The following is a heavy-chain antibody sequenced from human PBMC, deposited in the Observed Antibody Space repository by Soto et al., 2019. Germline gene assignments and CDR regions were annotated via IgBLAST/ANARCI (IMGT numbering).Heavy chain of an antibody. J-gene: IGHJ6*03. CDR3: SSGCYSCRMDV. Sequence: SETLSLTCTVSGGSISSGDYYWSWIRQPPGKGLEWIGEINHSGSTNYNPSLKSRVTISVDTSKNQFSLKLSSVTAADTAVYYCSSGCYSCRMDVWGKGTTVTVSS. D-gene: IGHD6-19*01. CDR1: GGSISSGDYY. CDR2: INHSGST. V-gene: IGHV4-30-4*03.